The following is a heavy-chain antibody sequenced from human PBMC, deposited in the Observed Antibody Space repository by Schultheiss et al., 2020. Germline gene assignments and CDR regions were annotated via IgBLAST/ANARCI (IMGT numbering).Heavy chain of an antibody. CDR2: IYYSGST. D-gene: IGHD2-2*01. J-gene: IGHJ6*02. Sequence: SETLSLTCTVSGGSISSGGYYWSWIRQHPGKGLEWIGYIYYSGSTYYNPSLKSRVTISVDTSKNQFSLKLSSVTAADTAVYYCARDRRYCSSTSCYSYYYYGRDVWGQGTTVTVS. CDR1: GGSISSGGYY. CDR3: ARDRRYCSSTSCYSYYYYGRDV. V-gene: IGHV4-31*03.